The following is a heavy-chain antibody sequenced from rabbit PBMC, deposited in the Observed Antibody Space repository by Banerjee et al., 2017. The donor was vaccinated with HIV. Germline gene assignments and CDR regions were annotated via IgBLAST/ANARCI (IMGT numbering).Heavy chain of an antibody. V-gene: IGHV1S40*01. D-gene: IGHD8-1*01. CDR1: GIDFSSNG. J-gene: IGHJ2*01. CDR2: IYVGRSGST. Sequence: QSLEESGGDLVQPGASLTFSCKASGIDFSSNGMCWVRQAPGKGLEWIACIYVGRSGSTYYATWAKGRFTISKTSSTTVTLQMTSLTAADTATYFCATSSSYYDDGFDPWGQGTLVTVS. CDR3: ATSSSYYDDGFDP.